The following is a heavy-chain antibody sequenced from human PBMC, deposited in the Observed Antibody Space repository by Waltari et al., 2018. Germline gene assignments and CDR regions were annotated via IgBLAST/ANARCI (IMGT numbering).Heavy chain of an antibody. J-gene: IGHJ6*02. CDR1: GGSISSGSYY. CDR3: ARGNSNYAEKYYYYGMDV. D-gene: IGHD4-4*01. Sequence: QVQLQESGPGLVKPSQTLSLTCTVPGGSISSGSYYWSWIRQPAGKGLEWIGRIYTSGSTNYNPSLKSRVTISVDTSKNQFSLKLSSVTAADTAVYYCARGNSNYAEKYYYYGMDVWGQGTTVTVSS. CDR2: IYTSGST. V-gene: IGHV4-61*02.